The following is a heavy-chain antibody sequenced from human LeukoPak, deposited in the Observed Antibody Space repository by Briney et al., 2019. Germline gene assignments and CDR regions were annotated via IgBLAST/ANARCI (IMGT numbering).Heavy chain of an antibody. CDR2: LSGSGITT. D-gene: IGHD6-19*01. CDR3: AKGIYSSGWSYFDY. CDR1: GFTFSSSA. V-gene: IGHV3-23*01. Sequence: PGGSLRLSCAASGFTFSSSAMSWVRQAPGKGLEWVSTLSGSGITTYYADSVKGRFTISRDNSKNTLYLQMNSLRAEDTAVYYCAKGIYSSGWSYFDYWGHGTLVTVSS. J-gene: IGHJ4*01.